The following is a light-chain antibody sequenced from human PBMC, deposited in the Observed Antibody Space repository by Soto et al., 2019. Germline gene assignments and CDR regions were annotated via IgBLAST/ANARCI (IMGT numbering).Light chain of an antibody. J-gene: IGKJ5*01. CDR1: QSVSIL. Sequence: EIVLTQSPATLSVSPGERATLSCRASQSVSILLAWYQQKPGQAPGLLIHGATTRATGIPARFSGSGSGTDFTLTISGLEPADLGVYYCQQRHNWPITFGQGTRLGL. CDR3: QQRHNWPIT. CDR2: GAT. V-gene: IGKV3-11*01.